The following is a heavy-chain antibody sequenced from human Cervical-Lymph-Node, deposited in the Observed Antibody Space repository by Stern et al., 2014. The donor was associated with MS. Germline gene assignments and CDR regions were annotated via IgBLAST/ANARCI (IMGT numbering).Heavy chain of an antibody. Sequence: EVQLEESGGGLVKPGGSLTLSCAASGFNIVTYSMNWVRQAPGKGLAWVSFISSTSSNIKYADAVRGRFTISRDNAKNSLFLHMSGLRVEDTAVYYCASTSGWFDSWGQGIQVTVSS. J-gene: IGHJ5*01. V-gene: IGHV3-21*01. CDR1: GFNIVTYS. CDR3: ASTSGWFDS. CDR2: ISSTSSNI.